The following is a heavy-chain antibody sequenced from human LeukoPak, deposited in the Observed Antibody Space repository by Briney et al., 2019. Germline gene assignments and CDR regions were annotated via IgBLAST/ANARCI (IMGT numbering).Heavy chain of an antibody. V-gene: IGHV1-46*01. CDR2: INPSGGST. Sequence: GASVKVSCKASGYTFTSYYMHWVRQAPGQGLEWMGIINPSGGSTSYAQRFQGRVTITADKSTSTAYMELSSLRSEDTAVYYCARDSPWELLAAGDYWGQGTLVTVSS. D-gene: IGHD1-26*01. CDR3: ARDSPWELLAAGDY. J-gene: IGHJ4*02. CDR1: GYTFTSYY.